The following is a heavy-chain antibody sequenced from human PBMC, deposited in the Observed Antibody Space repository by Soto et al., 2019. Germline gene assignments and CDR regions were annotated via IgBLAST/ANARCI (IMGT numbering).Heavy chain of an antibody. CDR3: VKDSDWSFDS. V-gene: IGHV3-43*01. Sequence: EVQLVESGGVVVQPGGSLRRSCAASGFTFDDYTMHWVRQGPGKGLEWGSFINWNGDDINYADSVKGRFTISRDNSKNALYLQMNSLRTEDTALYYCVKDSDWSFDSWGQGTLVTVSS. J-gene: IGHJ4*02. CDR1: GFTFDDYT. D-gene: IGHD6-19*01. CDR2: INWNGDDI.